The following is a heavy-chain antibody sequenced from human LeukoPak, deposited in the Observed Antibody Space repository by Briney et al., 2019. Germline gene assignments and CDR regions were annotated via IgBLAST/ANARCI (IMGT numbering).Heavy chain of an antibody. V-gene: IGHV3-53*01. D-gene: IGHD3-3*01. J-gene: IGHJ5*02. CDR2: IXSGGST. Sequence: GGSLRLSCAASGFTVSSNYMXXVXXAXXXXXXXXSVIXSGGSTYYXXSVKGRFXXSRDNSKNPLYLQMNSLRAEDTAVYYCARDHGVDSFRWFDPWGQGTLVTVSS. CDR3: ARDHGVDSFRWFDP. CDR1: GFTVSSNY.